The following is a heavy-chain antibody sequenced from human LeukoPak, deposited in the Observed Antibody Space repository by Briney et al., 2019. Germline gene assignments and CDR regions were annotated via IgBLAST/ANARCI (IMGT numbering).Heavy chain of an antibody. J-gene: IGHJ3*02. D-gene: IGHD3-10*01. CDR3: ARPNYGSGANDAFDI. V-gene: IGHV4-39*07. CDR2: IYYTGNT. Sequence: PSETLSLTCTVSGGSVSSSNFYWAWIRQPPGKGLEWIGSIYYTGNTFYNPSLKSRGTLSIDTSKNQFSLKLSSVTAADTAVYYCARPNYGSGANDAFDIWGQGTMVTVSS. CDR1: GGSVSSSNFY.